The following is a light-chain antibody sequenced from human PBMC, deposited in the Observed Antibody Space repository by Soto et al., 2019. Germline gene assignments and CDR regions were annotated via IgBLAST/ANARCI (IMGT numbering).Light chain of an antibody. Sequence: EIVLTQSPATLSLSPGERATLSCRASQSVSSNLAWYQQKPGQAPRLLIYGASTRATGIPARFRGSGSGTEFTLTISSLQPEDAATYYCQKCKVAPFTFGGGTKVDI. CDR2: GAS. J-gene: IGKJ4*01. CDR3: QKCKVAPFT. V-gene: IGKV3-15*01. CDR1: QSVSSN.